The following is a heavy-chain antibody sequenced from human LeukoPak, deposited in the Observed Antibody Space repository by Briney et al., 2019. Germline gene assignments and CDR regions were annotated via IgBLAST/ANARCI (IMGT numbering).Heavy chain of an antibody. CDR1: GGSFSGYY. Sequence: SETLSLTCAVYGGSFSGYYWSWIRQPPGKGLEWIGEINHSGSTNYNPSLKSRVTISVDTSKNQFSLKLSSVTAADTAVYYCARAPSGATNDAFDIWGQGTMVTASS. D-gene: IGHD1-26*01. CDR2: INHSGST. V-gene: IGHV4-34*01. CDR3: ARAPSGATNDAFDI. J-gene: IGHJ3*02.